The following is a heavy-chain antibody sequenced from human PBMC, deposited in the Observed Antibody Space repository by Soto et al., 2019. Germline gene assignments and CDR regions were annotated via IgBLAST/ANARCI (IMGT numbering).Heavy chain of an antibody. J-gene: IGHJ5*02. CDR2: IKQDGSDK. CDR1: GFTFSSYW. Sequence: EVQLVESGGGLVQPGGSLRLSCAASGFTFSSYWMTWVRQAPGKGLECVANIKQDGSDKYYVDSVKGRFTISRDNAKNSLYLQMTSLRAEDTAVYYCARQTRAPESWGQGTLVTVSS. CDR3: ARQTRAPES. V-gene: IGHV3-7*03. D-gene: IGHD3-10*01.